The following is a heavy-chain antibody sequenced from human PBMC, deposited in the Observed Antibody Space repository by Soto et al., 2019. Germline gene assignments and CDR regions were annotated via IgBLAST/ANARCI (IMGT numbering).Heavy chain of an antibody. D-gene: IGHD3-22*01. V-gene: IGHV1-46*01. CDR2: INPSGGST. CDR1: GYTFTSYY. J-gene: IGHJ4*02. Sequence: QVQLVQSGAEVKKPGASVKVSCKASGYTFTSYYMHWVRQAPGQGLEWMGIINPSGGSTSYAQKCQGRVTMTRDTSTSTVYMELSSLRSEDTAVYYCARDDSSGYKQYYFDYWGQGTLVTVSS. CDR3: ARDDSSGYKQYYFDY.